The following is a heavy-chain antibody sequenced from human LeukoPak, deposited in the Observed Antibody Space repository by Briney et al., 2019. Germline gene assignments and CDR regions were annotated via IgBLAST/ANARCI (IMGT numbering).Heavy chain of an antibody. CDR1: GFTFSSSW. Sequence: PGGSLRLSCAASGFTFSSSWMSWVRQAPGKGLEWVANTNQDGSEQYYVDSVKGRFTISRDNAKSSLYLQMNSLRDEDTAVYYCVRGAAGMDYWGQGALVTASS. D-gene: IGHD3-10*01. CDR3: VRGAAGMDY. J-gene: IGHJ4*02. V-gene: IGHV3-7*05. CDR2: TNQDGSEQ.